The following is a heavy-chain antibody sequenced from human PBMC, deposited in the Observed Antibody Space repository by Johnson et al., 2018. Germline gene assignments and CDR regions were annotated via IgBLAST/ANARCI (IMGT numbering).Heavy chain of an antibody. Sequence: QVQLQESGPGLVKPSETLSLTCTVSGGSISSSSYYWGWIRQPPGKGLEWIGSIYYSGSTYYNPSLHSRVTISVATSKNQFSLKLSSVTAADTAVYYCARAYCSGGSCYKAAVDIWGQGTMVTVSS. CDR3: ARAYCSGGSCYKAAVDI. J-gene: IGHJ3*02. D-gene: IGHD2-15*01. V-gene: IGHV4-39*07. CDR1: GGSISSSSYY. CDR2: IYYSGST.